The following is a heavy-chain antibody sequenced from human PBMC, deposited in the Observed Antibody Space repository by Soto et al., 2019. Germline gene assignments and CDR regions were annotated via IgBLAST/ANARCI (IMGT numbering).Heavy chain of an antibody. J-gene: IGHJ4*02. Sequence: QVQLQESGPGLVRPSQTLSLTCTVSGGSINSGDSYWNWIRQHPEKGLEWIGYINYRGNTFYNPSLKSRIIISVDTSKNQFSLSLSSVTAADTAVYYCARDAPGVAPYWGQGTLVTVSS. CDR2: INYRGNT. CDR3: ARDAPGVAPY. V-gene: IGHV4-31*03. CDR1: GGSINSGDSY. D-gene: IGHD2-15*01.